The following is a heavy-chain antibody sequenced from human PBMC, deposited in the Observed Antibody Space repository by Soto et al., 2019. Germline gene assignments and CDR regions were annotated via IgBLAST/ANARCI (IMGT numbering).Heavy chain of an antibody. CDR3: ARGYYGSGSYYLTFDY. D-gene: IGHD3-10*01. Sequence: GGSLRLSCAASGFTFSSYWMSWVRQAPGKGLEWVSSISSSSSYIYYADSVKGRFTISRDNAKNSLYLQMNSLRAEDTAVYYCARGYYGSGSYYLTFDYWGQGTLVTVSS. CDR1: GFTFSSYW. J-gene: IGHJ4*02. CDR2: ISSSSSYI. V-gene: IGHV3-21*01.